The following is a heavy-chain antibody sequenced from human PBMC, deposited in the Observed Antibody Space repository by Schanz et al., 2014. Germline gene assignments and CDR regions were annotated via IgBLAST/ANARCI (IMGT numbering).Heavy chain of an antibody. CDR3: AKDLISGWSGFVY. CDR2: TYSGGST. V-gene: IGHV3-66*01. CDR1: GFTVSSNY. J-gene: IGHJ4*02. D-gene: IGHD6-19*01. Sequence: EVQLVESGGGLVQPGGSLRLSCAASGFTVSSNYMSWVRQAPGKGLEWVSITYSGGSTYYADSVKGRFTISRDNSKNTLYLLMNSLRAEDTAVYYCAKDLISGWSGFVYWGQGTLVTVSS.